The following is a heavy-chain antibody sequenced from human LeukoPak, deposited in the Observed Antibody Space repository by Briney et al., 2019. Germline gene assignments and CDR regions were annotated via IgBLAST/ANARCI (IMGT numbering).Heavy chain of an antibody. J-gene: IGHJ4*02. CDR2: IKQDGSEK. V-gene: IGHV3-7*01. D-gene: IGHD6-19*01. Sequence: GGSLRLSCAASGFTFSSYWMSWVRQAPGKGLEWVANIKQDGSEKFYVDSVKGRFTISRDNAKNSLYMQMNSLRADDTAVYYCARESLVAGLIDYWGQGNLVTVSS. CDR3: ARESLVAGLIDY. CDR1: GFTFSSYW.